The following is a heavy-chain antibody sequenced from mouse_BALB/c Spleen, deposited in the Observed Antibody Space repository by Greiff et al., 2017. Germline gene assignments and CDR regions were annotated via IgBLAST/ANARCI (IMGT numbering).Heavy chain of an antibody. V-gene: IGHV14-3*02. Sequence: EVQLQQSGAELVKPGASVKLSCTASGFNIKDTYMHWVKQRPEQGLEWIGRIDPANGNTKYDPKFQGKATITSDTSSNTAYLQLSSLTSEDTAVYYCASSSPYYFDYWGQGTTLTVAS. D-gene: IGHD1-1*01. CDR1: GFNIKDTY. CDR3: ASSSPYYFDY. J-gene: IGHJ2*01. CDR2: IDPANGNT.